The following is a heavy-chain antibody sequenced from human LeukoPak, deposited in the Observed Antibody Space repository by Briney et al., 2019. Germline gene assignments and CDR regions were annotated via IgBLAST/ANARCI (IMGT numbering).Heavy chain of an antibody. CDR3: AREGHSYGPNWFDP. J-gene: IGHJ5*02. V-gene: IGHV1-69*04. CDR1: GGTFSSYA. Sequence: SVKVSCKASGGTFSSYAISWVRQAPGRGLEWMGRIIPILGIANYAQKFQGRVTITADKSTSTAYMELSSLRSEDTAVYYCAREGHSYGPNWFDPWGQGTLVTVSS. D-gene: IGHD5-18*01. CDR2: IIPILGIA.